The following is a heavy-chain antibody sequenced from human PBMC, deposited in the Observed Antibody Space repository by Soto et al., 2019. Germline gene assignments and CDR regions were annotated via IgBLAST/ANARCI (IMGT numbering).Heavy chain of an antibody. CDR3: SRELSAGTRGF. D-gene: IGHD6-13*01. J-gene: IGHJ1*01. V-gene: IGHV1-18*01. CDR2: ISAYNGNT. Sequence: RHSNKKGLEWMGWISAYNGNTNYAQKLQGRVTMTTDTSTSTAYMELRSLRSDDTSVYYCSRELSAGTRGFWAQGTFATV.